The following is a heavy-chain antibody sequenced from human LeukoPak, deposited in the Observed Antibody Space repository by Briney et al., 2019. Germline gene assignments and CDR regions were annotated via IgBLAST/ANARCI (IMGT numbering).Heavy chain of an antibody. D-gene: IGHD1-26*01. J-gene: IGHJ4*02. V-gene: IGHV4-34*01. CDR3: VRGLFFGLKKKRGARDPSHFDY. CDR2: INHSGST. CDR1: GGSFSGYY. Sequence: PSETLSLTCAVYGGSFSGYYWSWIRQPPGKGLEWIGEINHSGSTNYNPSLKSRVTISVDTSKNQFSLKLSSVTAADTAVYYCVRGLFFGLKKKRGARDPSHFDYWGQGTLVTVSS.